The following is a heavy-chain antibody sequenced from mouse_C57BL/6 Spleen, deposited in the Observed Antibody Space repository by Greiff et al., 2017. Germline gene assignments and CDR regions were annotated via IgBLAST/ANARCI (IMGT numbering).Heavy chain of an antibody. V-gene: IGHV1-69*01. CDR3: ARGGTSYGGGFDY. Sequence: VQLQQPGAELVMPGASVKLSCKASGYTFTSYWMHWVKQRPGQGLEWIGEIDPSDSYTNYNQKFKGKSTLTVDKSSSTAYMQLSSLTSEDSAVYYCARGGTSYGGGFDYWGQGTTLTVSS. CDR1: GYTFTSYW. D-gene: IGHD1-2*01. CDR2: IDPSDSYT. J-gene: IGHJ2*01.